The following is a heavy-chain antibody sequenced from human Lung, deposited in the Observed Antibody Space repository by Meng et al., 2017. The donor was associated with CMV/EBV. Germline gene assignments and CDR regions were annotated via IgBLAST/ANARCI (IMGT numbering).Heavy chain of an antibody. J-gene: IGHJ3*02. D-gene: IGHD2-15*01. CDR1: GYSLTSYW. Sequence: GEXXKISCKGSGYSLTSYWIGWVRQMPGKGLEWMGIIYPGDSDTRYSPSFQGQVTISADKSISTAYLQWSSLKASGTAMYYCARQIGNAAHDAFDIWGQGTMVTVSS. V-gene: IGHV5-51*01. CDR3: ARQIGNAAHDAFDI. CDR2: IYPGDSDT.